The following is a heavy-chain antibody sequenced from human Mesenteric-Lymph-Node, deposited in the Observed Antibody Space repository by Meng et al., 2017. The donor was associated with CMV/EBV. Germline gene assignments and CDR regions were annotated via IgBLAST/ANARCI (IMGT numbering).Heavy chain of an antibody. D-gene: IGHD5/OR15-5a*01. J-gene: IGHJ3*02. CDR1: GFKFTNYG. CDR3: ARDVPKFYESEFHVFEI. CDR2: ISAYSGNT. Sequence: ASVKVSCKASGFKFTNYGISWLRQAPGQGLEWMGWISAYSGNTEFAQKFQGRVTLTTDTSTSTAYMELRGLRSDDTAIYYCARDVPKFYESEFHVFEIWGQGTTVTVSS. V-gene: IGHV1-18*01.